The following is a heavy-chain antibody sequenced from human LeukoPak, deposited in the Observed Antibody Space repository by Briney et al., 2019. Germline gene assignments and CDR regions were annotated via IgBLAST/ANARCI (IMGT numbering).Heavy chain of an antibody. CDR3: ARFDIGSKYSSGWLNAFDI. D-gene: IGHD6-19*01. J-gene: IGHJ3*02. CDR2: IIPIIGTA. Sequence: ASVKVSFKASGYTFTSYDINWVRQAPGQGLEWMGRIIPIIGTANYAQKFQGRVTITTDESTSTAYMELSNLRSEDTAVYYCARFDIGSKYSSGWLNAFDIWGQGTMVTVSS. CDR1: GYTFTSYD. V-gene: IGHV1-69*05.